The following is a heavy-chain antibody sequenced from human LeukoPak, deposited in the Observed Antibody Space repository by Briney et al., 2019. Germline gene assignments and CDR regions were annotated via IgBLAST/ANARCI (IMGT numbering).Heavy chain of an antibody. Sequence: SETLSLTCTVSGGSISSYYWSWIRRPPGKGLEWIGYIYYSGSTKYNPSLKSRVTISVDTSKNQFSLKLSSVTAADTAVYYCARESDAGYSLGYWGQGSLVTVSS. J-gene: IGHJ4*02. CDR1: GGSISSYY. V-gene: IGHV4-59*12. CDR3: ARESDAGYSLGY. CDR2: IYYSGST. D-gene: IGHD6-13*01.